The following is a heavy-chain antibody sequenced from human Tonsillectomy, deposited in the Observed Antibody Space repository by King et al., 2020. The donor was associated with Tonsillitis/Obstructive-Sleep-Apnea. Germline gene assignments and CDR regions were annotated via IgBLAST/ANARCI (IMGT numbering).Heavy chain of an antibody. D-gene: IGHD1/OR15-1a*01. V-gene: IGHV2-5*02. CDR2: IYWDEDK. J-gene: IGHJ4*02. Sequence: TLKESGPALVKPTQTLTLTCSFSGFSLSTNGVGVGWIRQPPGKALEWLGLIYWDEDKRYSPSLKRRLTITAATSQNHVVLTMTNMDPVDTATYYCAHRRAEHLDYFFDSWGQGTLVTVSS. CDR3: AHRRAEHLDYFFDS. CDR1: GFSLSTNGVG.